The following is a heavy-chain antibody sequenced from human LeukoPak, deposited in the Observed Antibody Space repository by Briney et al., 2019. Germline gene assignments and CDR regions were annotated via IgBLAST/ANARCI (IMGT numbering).Heavy chain of an antibody. Sequence: PGGSLRLSCAASGFTFSSYGMHWVRQAPGKGLEWVAVIWYDGSNKYYADSVKGRFTISRDNSKNTLYLQMNSLRAEDTAVYYCAKVRYCSSTSCYAGYYYYYGMDVWGQGTTVTVSS. CDR3: AKVRYCSSTSCYAGYYYYYGMDV. J-gene: IGHJ6*02. CDR2: IWYDGSNK. D-gene: IGHD2-2*01. CDR1: GFTFSSYG. V-gene: IGHV3-30*02.